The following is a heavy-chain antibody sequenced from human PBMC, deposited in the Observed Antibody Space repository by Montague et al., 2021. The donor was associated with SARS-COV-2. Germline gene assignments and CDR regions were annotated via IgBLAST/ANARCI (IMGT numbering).Heavy chain of an antibody. V-gene: IGHV4-39*01. CDR1: GGSISSSTYY. CDR3: ATQEDPSGWIPGPFDF. Sequence: SETLSLTCTVSGGSISSSTYYWAWISQPPGKGLEWIGSIYYRGSTYYHPSLKSRVFTSVDTSKKQLSLTLTSVTAADTAVYYCATQEDPSGWIPGPFDFWGQGTLVSVSS. D-gene: IGHD6-19*01. J-gene: IGHJ4*02. CDR2: IYYRGST.